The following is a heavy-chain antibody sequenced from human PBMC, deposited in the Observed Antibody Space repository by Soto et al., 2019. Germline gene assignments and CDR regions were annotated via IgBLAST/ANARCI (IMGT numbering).Heavy chain of an antibody. Sequence: ASVKVSCKASGYTFTSYGISWVRQAPGQGLEWMGWISAYNGNTNYAQKLQGRVTMTTDTSTSTAYMELRSLRSDDTAVYYCARDLPDKDYYYYGMDVWGQGTTVTVSS. CDR2: ISAYNGNT. J-gene: IGHJ6*02. CDR1: GYTFTSYG. CDR3: ARDLPDKDYYYYGMDV. V-gene: IGHV1-18*01.